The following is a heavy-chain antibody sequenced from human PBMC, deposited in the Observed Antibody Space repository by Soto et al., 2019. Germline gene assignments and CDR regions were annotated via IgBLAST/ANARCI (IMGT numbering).Heavy chain of an antibody. Sequence: TSETLSLTXTVSGDSMSGFYWSWIRQTPGKGLEWIGYINYVGRTSYYSPSLQSRVTISLDSSKNQFSLILSSVTAAHTAVFFCARFRRNYFDYWGQGTQVTVSS. V-gene: IGHV4-59*01. CDR2: INYVGRTS. J-gene: IGHJ4*02. D-gene: IGHD3-10*01. CDR3: ARFRRNYFDY. CDR1: GDSMSGFY.